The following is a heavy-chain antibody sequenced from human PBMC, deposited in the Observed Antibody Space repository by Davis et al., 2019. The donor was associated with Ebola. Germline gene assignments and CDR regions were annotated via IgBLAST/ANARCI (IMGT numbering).Heavy chain of an antibody. V-gene: IGHV3-11*04. J-gene: IGHJ3*02. D-gene: IGHD2-21*01. Sequence: GESLKISCEVSGFTFSDYYMSWIRQAPGKGLEWIAYIGPSGNSFYCADSVKGRFTVSRDNTKETLYLQMNSLRVDDTAVYYCVRVPYCGADCYSSNAFDIWGQGTMVTVSS. CDR3: VRVPYCGADCYSSNAFDI. CDR2: IGPSGNSF. CDR1: GFTFSDYY.